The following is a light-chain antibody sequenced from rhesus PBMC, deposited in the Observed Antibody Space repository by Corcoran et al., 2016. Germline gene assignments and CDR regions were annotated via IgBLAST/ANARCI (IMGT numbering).Light chain of an antibody. V-gene: IGKV1S5*01. J-gene: IGKJ1*01. CDR1: QTISTR. CDR3: LQLKSHPRT. Sequence: DIQMTQSPSSLSASVGDRVTITCRATQTISTRLAWFQQKPGKVPKLLIYSESYLESGVPSRVSGSGSGTEFTLSINGLQPEDFATYYCLQLKSHPRTFGQGTKVEVK. CDR2: SES.